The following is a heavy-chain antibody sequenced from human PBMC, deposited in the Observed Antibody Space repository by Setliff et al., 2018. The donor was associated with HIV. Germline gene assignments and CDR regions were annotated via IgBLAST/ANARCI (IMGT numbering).Heavy chain of an antibody. V-gene: IGHV3-7*01. D-gene: IGHD3-3*01. J-gene: IGHJ4*02. CDR2: INQDGTAT. CDR1: GFTFSSYP. CDR3: ARHPYGVFDY. Sequence: GGSLRLSCAVSGFTFSSYPMTWVRQAPGKGLEWVANINQDGTATFYVDSVQGRFPISRDNAQNSLYLQLNSLRAEDTGVYHCARHPYGVFDYWGQGTLVTVSS.